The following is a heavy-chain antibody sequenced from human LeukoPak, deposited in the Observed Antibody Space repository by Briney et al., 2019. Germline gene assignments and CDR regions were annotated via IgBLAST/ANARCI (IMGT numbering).Heavy chain of an antibody. D-gene: IGHD5-12*01. CDR3: ARAESEMYGGYVY. CDR1: GYTFTSYY. Sequence: GASVKVSCKASGYTFTSYYMHWVRQAPGQGLEWMGRINPNSGGTNYAQKFQGRVTMTRDTSISTAYMELSRLRSDDTAVYYCARAESEMYGGYVYWGQGTLVTVSS. J-gene: IGHJ4*02. V-gene: IGHV1-2*06. CDR2: INPNSGGT.